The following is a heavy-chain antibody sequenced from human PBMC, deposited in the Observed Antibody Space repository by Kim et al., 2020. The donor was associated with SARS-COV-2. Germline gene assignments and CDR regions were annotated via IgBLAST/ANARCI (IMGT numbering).Heavy chain of an antibody. CDR3: LKGGWGWIWDY. Sequence: GGYLRLSCTTSGFTFTGHAMSWVRQAPGKGLEWVSSIDGRDGTTYYVDSVKGRFSISRDDSRNTLYLQMSALRADDTAAYYCLKGGWGWIWDYWGQGTLVTVSS. CDR1: GFTFTGHA. D-gene: IGHD2-21*01. V-gene: IGHV3-23*01. CDR2: IDGRDGTT. J-gene: IGHJ4*02.